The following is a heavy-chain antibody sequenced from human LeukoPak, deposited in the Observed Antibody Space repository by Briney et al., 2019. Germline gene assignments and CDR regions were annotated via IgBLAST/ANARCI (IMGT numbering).Heavy chain of an antibody. CDR1: GGSISSGGYY. Sequence: ASETLSLTCTVSGGSISSGGYYWSWIRQPPGKGLEWIGYIYHSGSTYYNPSLKSRVTISVDRSKNQFSLKLSSVTAADTAVYYCARDRYDLRNWFDPWGQGTLVTVSS. CDR3: ARDRYDLRNWFDP. J-gene: IGHJ5*02. D-gene: IGHD3-3*01. V-gene: IGHV4-30-2*01. CDR2: IYHSGST.